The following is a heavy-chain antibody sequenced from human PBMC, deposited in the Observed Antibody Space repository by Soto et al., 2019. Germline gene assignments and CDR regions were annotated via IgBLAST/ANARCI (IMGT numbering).Heavy chain of an antibody. CDR1: GFTFSSYS. CDR3: ARDLNVWFPGRFDY. D-gene: IGHD3-10*01. J-gene: IGHJ4*02. CDR2: ISSSSSYI. Sequence: PWGSLRLSCAASGFTFSSYSMNWVRQTPGKGLEWVSSISSSSSYIYYADSVKCRFTISRDNAKNSLYLQMNSLRAEDTAVYYSARDLNVWFPGRFDYWGQGTLVTVSS. V-gene: IGHV3-21*01.